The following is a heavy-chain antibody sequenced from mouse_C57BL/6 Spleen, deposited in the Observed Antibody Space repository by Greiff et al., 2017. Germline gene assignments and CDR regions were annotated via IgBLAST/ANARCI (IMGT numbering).Heavy chain of an antibody. J-gene: IGHJ4*01. CDR3: ARKERGLRDYYAMDY. D-gene: IGHD2-4*01. Sequence: VKLMESGPGLVQPSQSLSITCTVSGFSLTSYGVHWVRQSPGKGLEWLGVIWSGGSTDYNAAFISRLSISKDNSKSQVFFKMNSLQADDTAIYYCARKERGLRDYYAMDYWGQGTSVTVSS. CDR2: IWSGGST. CDR1: GFSLTSYG. V-gene: IGHV2-2*01.